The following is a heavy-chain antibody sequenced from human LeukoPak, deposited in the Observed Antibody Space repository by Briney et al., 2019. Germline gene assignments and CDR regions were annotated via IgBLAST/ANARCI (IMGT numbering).Heavy chain of an antibody. Sequence: SQTLSLTCTVSGGSINSGVYYWSWIRQPPGKGLEWIGYIYYSGSTYYNPSLKSRVTISVDTSKIQFSLKLSSVTAADTGVYYCARDEVSNVGFDPWGQGTLVTVSS. CDR2: IYYSGST. CDR3: ARDEVSNVGFDP. J-gene: IGHJ5*02. CDR1: GGSINSGVYY. V-gene: IGHV4-30-4*01. D-gene: IGHD2-2*01.